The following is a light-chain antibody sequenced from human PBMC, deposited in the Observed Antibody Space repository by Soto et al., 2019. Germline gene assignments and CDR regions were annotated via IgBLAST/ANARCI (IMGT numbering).Light chain of an antibody. Sequence: QFALTQPASVSGSPGQSITISCTGTSSDVGAYNYVSWYQQHPGKAPKLMIYGVSNRPSGVSNRFSGSKSGNTASLTISGLQAEDEADYYCGSYTGSSYVFGTGTKVTVL. CDR2: GVS. J-gene: IGLJ1*01. CDR3: GSYTGSSYV. CDR1: SSDVGAYNY. V-gene: IGLV2-14*01.